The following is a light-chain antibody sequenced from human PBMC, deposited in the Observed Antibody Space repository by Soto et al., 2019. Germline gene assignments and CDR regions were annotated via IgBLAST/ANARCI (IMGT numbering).Light chain of an antibody. CDR2: EVS. CDR3: SLYTSENTYV. CDR1: SSDVGYYNR. Sequence: QSALTQPPSVSGSPGQSVTISCTGTSSDVGYYNRVSWYQQPPGTAPKLLIYEVSNRPSGVPDRFSGSKSGNTASLTISGLQAEDEADYYCSLYTSENTYVFGTGTKVTVL. V-gene: IGLV2-18*01. J-gene: IGLJ1*01.